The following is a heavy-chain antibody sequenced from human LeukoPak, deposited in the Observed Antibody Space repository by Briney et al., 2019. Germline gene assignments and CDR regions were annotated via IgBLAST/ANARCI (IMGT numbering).Heavy chain of an antibody. V-gene: IGHV3-30*02. D-gene: IGHD6-13*01. CDR3: AKDRLPGIAAALNY. J-gene: IGHJ4*02. CDR1: GFTFSSYG. Sequence: GGSLRLSCAASGFTFSSYGMQWVRQAPGKGLEWVAFIRYDESNKYYADSVKGRFTISRDNSKNTLYLQMNSLRAEDTAVYYCAKDRLPGIAAALNYWGQGTLVTVSS. CDR2: IRYDESNK.